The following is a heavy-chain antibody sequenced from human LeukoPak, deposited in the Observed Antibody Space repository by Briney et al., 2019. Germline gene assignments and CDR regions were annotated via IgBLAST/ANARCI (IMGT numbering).Heavy chain of an antibody. CDR1: GGSIRSHY. CDR2: SYYSGST. CDR3: ARVPYTTGWPFYFDY. J-gene: IGHJ4*02. D-gene: IGHD6-19*01. Sequence: SETLSLTCTVSGGSIRSHYWSWIRQPPGKGLEWIGYSYYSGSTNYNPSLKSRVTISVDTSKSQFSLKLTSVTAADTAVYYCARVPYTTGWPFYFDYWGQRILVTVSS. V-gene: IGHV4-59*11.